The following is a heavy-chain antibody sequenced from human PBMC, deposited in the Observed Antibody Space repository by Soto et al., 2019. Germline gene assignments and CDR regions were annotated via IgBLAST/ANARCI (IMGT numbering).Heavy chain of an antibody. Sequence: QVQLVQSGADVKTPGSSVKVSCQASGVTLRRETIGWVRQAPGQGLEWVGGIIPLFGTASYAKKFQGRVTITADAPKSTVYMALSSLRSDDTAVYFCATELGENPASPFDAWGQGTLVTVSS. CDR2: IIPLFGTA. CDR1: GVTLRRET. J-gene: IGHJ4*02. V-gene: IGHV1-69*01. D-gene: IGHD3-10*01. CDR3: ATELGENPASPFDA.